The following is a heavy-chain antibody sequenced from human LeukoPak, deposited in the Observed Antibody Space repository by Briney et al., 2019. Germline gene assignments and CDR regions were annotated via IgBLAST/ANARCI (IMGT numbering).Heavy chain of an antibody. CDR3: AQFAYSYASGGNGDNAFHI. Sequence: ESGPTLVKPTQTLTLTCTFSGFSLSTSGLAVGWIRQPPGKALEWLALIYWDDDKRYSPSLKSRLTITRDTSKNHVVLTVTNMDPVDTATYHCAQFAYSYASGGNGDNAFHIWGQGTMVTVSS. J-gene: IGHJ3*02. D-gene: IGHD3-10*01. V-gene: IGHV2-5*02. CDR1: GFSLSTSGLA. CDR2: IYWDDDK.